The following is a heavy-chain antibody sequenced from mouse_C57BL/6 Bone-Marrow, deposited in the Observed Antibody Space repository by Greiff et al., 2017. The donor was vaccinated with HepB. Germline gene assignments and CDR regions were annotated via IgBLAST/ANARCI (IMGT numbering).Heavy chain of an antibody. CDR2: IYPGSGST. CDR3: ARSGYYCHYYAMDY. J-gene: IGHJ4*01. V-gene: IGHV1-55*01. Sequence: QVQLQQPGAELVKPGASVKMSCKASGYTFTSYWITWVKQRPGQGLEWIGDIYPGSGSTNYNEKFKSKATLTVDTSSSTAYMQLSSLTSEDSAVYYCARSGYYCHYYAMDYGGQGTSVTVSS. CDR1: GYTFTSYW. D-gene: IGHD2-3*01.